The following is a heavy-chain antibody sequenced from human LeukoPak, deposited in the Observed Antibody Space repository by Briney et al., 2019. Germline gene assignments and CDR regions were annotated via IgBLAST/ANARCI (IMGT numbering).Heavy chain of an antibody. J-gene: IGHJ4*02. CDR3: ARLTILGLGGDYFDY. Sequence: PGGSLRLSCAASGFTFSDYYMSWIRQAPGKGLEWVSYISGSGSTIFYADSVKGRFTISRDNAKNSLYLQMISLRAEDTAVYYCARLTILGLGGDYFDYWGQGTLVTVSS. V-gene: IGHV3-11*04. D-gene: IGHD3-3*01. CDR2: ISGSGSTI. CDR1: GFTFSDYY.